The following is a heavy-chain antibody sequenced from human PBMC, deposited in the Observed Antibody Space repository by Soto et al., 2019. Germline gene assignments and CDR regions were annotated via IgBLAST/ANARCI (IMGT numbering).Heavy chain of an antibody. D-gene: IGHD3-16*02. V-gene: IGHV3-30-3*01. J-gene: IGHJ4*02. CDR3: ARERSQSSSPYFDY. Sequence: QVQLVESGGGVVQPGRSLRLSCAASGFTFSNYAMHWVRQAPGKGLEWVAVISYDGSNKYYGDSVKGRFTISRDNSKNTVYLQMNSLRAEYTAVYYCARERSQSSSPYFDYWGQGTLVTVSS. CDR2: ISYDGSNK. CDR1: GFTFSNYA.